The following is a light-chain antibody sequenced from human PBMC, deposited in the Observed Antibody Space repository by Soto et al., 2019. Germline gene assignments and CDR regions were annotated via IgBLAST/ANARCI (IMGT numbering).Light chain of an antibody. J-gene: IGKJ1*01. CDR3: QQSYSTPRT. CDR1: QSISSY. CDR2: AAS. V-gene: IGKV1-39*01. Sequence: DIHMTQYPSSLSASLGDIVTITWRASQSISSYLNWYQQKPGKAPKLLIYAASSLQSGVPSRFSGSGSGTDFTLTISSLQPEDFATYYCQQSYSTPRTFGQGTKVDIK.